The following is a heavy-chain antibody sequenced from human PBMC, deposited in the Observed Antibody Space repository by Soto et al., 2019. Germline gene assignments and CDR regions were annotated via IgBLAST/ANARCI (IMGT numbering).Heavy chain of an antibody. CDR1: GYTFTSYG. CDR2: ISAYNGNT. Sequence: QVQLVQSGAEVKKPGASVKVSCKASGYTFTSYGISWVRQAPGQGLEWMGWISAYNGNTNYAQKLQGRVTMTTDTSTSTAYMALRSLRSDDTAVYYCARPLLTMVRGVSPLDYWGQGTLVTVSS. J-gene: IGHJ4*02. V-gene: IGHV1-18*04. CDR3: ARPLLTMVRGVSPLDY. D-gene: IGHD3-10*01.